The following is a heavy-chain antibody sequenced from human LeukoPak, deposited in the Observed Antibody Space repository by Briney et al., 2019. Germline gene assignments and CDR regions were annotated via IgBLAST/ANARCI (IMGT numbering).Heavy chain of an antibody. D-gene: IGHD1-26*01. V-gene: IGHV3-21*01. CDR1: GFTFSSYS. Sequence: GGSLRLSCAASGFTFSSYSMNWVRQAPGKGLEWVSSISSSSSYIYYADSLKGRFTISRHNAKKSVYLQMNSLRAEDTAVYYCARALKGVRRRLGGTTTFEDYYYMDVWGKGTTVTISS. J-gene: IGHJ6*03. CDR2: ISSSSSYI. CDR3: ARALKGVRRRLGGTTTFEDYYYMDV.